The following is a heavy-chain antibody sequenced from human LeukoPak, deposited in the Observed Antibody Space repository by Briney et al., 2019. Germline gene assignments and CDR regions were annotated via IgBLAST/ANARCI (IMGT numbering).Heavy chain of an antibody. V-gene: IGHV3-23*01. J-gene: IGHJ4*02. CDR2: ISNSGGST. CDR3: AKGWSGYYFDN. D-gene: IGHD3-10*02. Sequence: GGTLRLSCAASGFTFSSYGMSWVRQAPGMGLEWVSAISNSGGSTYYADSVKGRFTISRDNSKNTLYLQMNSLRAEDTAVYYCAKGWSGYYFDNWGQGTLVTVSS. CDR1: GFTFSSYG.